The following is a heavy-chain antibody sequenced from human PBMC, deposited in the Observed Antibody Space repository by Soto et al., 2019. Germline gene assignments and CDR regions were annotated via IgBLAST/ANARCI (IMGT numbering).Heavy chain of an antibody. J-gene: IGHJ5*01. V-gene: IGHV4-34*01. CDR1: GGSFSGYY. CDR2: ITHSGST. Sequence: QVQLQQWGAGLLKPSETLSLTCAVYGGSFSGYYWSWIRQPPGKGLEWIGEITHSGSTNNNPSLKSRVTISVDTSKNQFSLKLSSVTAADMAVYYCARGQRDESWFDSWGQGTLVTVSS. CDR3: ARGQRDESWFDS.